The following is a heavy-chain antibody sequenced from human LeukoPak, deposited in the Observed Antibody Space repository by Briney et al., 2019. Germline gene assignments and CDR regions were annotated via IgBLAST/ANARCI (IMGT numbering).Heavy chain of an antibody. CDR2: IYYSGST. D-gene: IGHD1-14*01. J-gene: IGHJ4*02. CDR3: ARAVFRGSSFDY. V-gene: IGHV4-31*03. Sequence: SETLSLTCTVSGGSISGYYWSWIRQHPGKGLEWIGYIYYSGSTYYNPSLKSRVTIPVDTSKNQFSLKLSSVTAADTAVYYCARAVFRGSSFDYWGQGTLVTVSS. CDR1: GGSISGYY.